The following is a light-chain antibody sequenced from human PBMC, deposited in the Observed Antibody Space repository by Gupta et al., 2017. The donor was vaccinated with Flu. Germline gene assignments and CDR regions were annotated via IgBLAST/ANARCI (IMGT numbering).Light chain of an antibody. CDR1: TSNIGINY. J-gene: IGLJ3*02. CDR2: RND. V-gene: IGLV1-47*01. Sequence: RVTISCSGSTSNIGINYVYWYQPLPGTAPNLLIYRNDQRPSGVPDRFSGSKSGTSASLAISGLRDEDEADYYCATWDDSRSGWVFGGGAKLTVL. CDR3: ATWDDSRSGWV.